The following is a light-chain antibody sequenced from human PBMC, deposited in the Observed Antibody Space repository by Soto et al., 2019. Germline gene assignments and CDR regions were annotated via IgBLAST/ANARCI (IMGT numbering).Light chain of an antibody. CDR2: EGN. J-gene: IGLJ1*01. CDR1: SSNIGSYNF. CDR3: CSYAGSSTYV. Sequence: QSALTQPASVSGSPGQSITISCTGSSSNIGSYNFVSWYQQHPGKAPKVIIYEGNQRPSGASNRFSGSKSGNTASLTISGLQVEDEADYYCCSYAGSSTYVFGTGTKLTVL. V-gene: IGLV2-23*01.